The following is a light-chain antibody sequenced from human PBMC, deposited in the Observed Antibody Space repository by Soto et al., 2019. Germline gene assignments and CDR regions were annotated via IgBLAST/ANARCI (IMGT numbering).Light chain of an antibody. CDR2: EDS. V-gene: IGLV2-23*02. Sequence: QPVLTQPASVSGSPGQSITISCTGTSSDVGIYNLVSWYQQHPGRAPKLMIYEDSKRPSGVSSRFSGSKSGNTASLTISGLQAEDEADYYCCSYAGSSTFTYVFGTGTKLTVL. CDR3: CSYAGSSTFTYV. J-gene: IGLJ1*01. CDR1: SSDVGIYNL.